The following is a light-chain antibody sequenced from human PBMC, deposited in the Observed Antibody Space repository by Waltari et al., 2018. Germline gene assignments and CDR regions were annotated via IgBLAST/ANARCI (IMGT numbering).Light chain of an antibody. CDR3: CSWSTSGSWM. CDR2: HVN. Sequence: QSALTQPASVSGSPGQSITIPCTGTSSNIGDYNLVSWFQHHPGKVPGLVMYHVNKRPQVLSDRFSGSKSGNTASLTISALQADDEADYYCCSWSTSGSWMFGGGTKVTVL. CDR1: SSNIGDYNL. V-gene: IGLV2-23*02. J-gene: IGLJ3*02.